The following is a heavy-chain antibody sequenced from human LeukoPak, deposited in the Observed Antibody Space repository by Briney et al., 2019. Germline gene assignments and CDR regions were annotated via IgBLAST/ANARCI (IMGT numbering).Heavy chain of an antibody. CDR1: GFIFRNYW. J-gene: IGHJ4*02. Sequence: GGSLRLSCAASGFIFRNYWMSWVRQVPGKGLEWVAEIKHNGNEKHYVDSVEGRFTFSRDDSKNSLYLQMNSLRVDASAVYYCARGPNYGYRVDYFDYWGQGTLVTVSS. V-gene: IGHV3-7*01. D-gene: IGHD4-17*01. CDR3: ARGPNYGYRVDYFDY. CDR2: IKHNGNEK.